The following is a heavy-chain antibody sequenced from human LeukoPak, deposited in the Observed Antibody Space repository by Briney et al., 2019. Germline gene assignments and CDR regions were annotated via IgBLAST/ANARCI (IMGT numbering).Heavy chain of an antibody. CDR3: ARAVTCSRTSCYNYFDY. V-gene: IGHV4-4*02. CDR2: IYHSGST. Sequence: SGTLSLTCAVSGGSISSSNWWSWVRQPPGKGLEWIGEIYHSGSTNYNPSLKSRVTISVDKSKNQFSLKLSSVTAADTAVYYCARAVTCSRTSCYNYFDYWGQGTLVTVSS. J-gene: IGHJ4*02. CDR1: GGSISSSNW. D-gene: IGHD2-2*02.